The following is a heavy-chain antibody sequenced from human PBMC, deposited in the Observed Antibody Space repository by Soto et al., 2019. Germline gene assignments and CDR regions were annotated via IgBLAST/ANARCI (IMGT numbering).Heavy chain of an antibody. Sequence: GGSLRLSCAASGFTFSSYWMHWVRQAPGKGMVWVSRINSDGSSTSYADSVNGRFTISRDNAKNTLYLQMNSLRAEDTAAYYCPGVSPYSEYGSGFGYRGQGNMGTFAS. CDR3: PGVSPYSEYGSGFGY. CDR1: GFTFSSYW. J-gene: IGHJ4*02. CDR2: INSDGSST. V-gene: IGHV3-74*01. D-gene: IGHD5-12*01.